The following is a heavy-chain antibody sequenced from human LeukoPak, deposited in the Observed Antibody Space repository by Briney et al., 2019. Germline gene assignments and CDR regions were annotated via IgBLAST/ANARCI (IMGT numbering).Heavy chain of an antibody. CDR3: AREYWGYSYGYIGY. Sequence: GRSLRLSCAASGFTFSSCAMHWVRQAPGKGLEWVAVISYDGSNKYYADSVKGRFTISRDNSKNTLYLQMNSLRAEDTAVYYCAREYWGYSYGYIGYWGQGTLVTVSS. CDR1: GFTFSSCA. CDR2: ISYDGSNK. J-gene: IGHJ4*02. D-gene: IGHD5-18*01. V-gene: IGHV3-30*04.